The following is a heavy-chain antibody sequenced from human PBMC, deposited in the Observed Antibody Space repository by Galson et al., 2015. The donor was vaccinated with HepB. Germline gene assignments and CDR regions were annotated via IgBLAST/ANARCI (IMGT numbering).Heavy chain of an antibody. D-gene: IGHD3-3*01. CDR1: GFTFSSYG. J-gene: IGHJ4*02. CDR3: TKDAVRKLTTFGVVTMYYFDH. Sequence: SLRLSCAASGFTFSSYGMHWVRQAPGKGLEWVAGILYDGSNQYYADSVKGRFTISRDSSRNTLYMQINSLRAEDTAMYYCTKDAVRKLTTFGVVTMYYFDHWGQGILVTVSS. V-gene: IGHV3-30*18. CDR2: ILYDGSNQ.